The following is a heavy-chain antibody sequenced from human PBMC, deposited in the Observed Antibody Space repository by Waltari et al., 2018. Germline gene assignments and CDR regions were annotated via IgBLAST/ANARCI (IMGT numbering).Heavy chain of an antibody. Sequence: QVQLQESGPGLVKPSETLSLTCTVSGGSISSYYWSWIRQPPGKGLEWIGYIYYSGSTNYNPAPKSRVTISVDTSKNQFSLKLSSVTAADTAVYYCARGAIAARPGWFDPWGQGTLVTVSS. J-gene: IGHJ5*02. V-gene: IGHV4-59*01. CDR3: ARGAIAARPGWFDP. CDR2: IYYSGST. D-gene: IGHD6-6*01. CDR1: GGSISSYY.